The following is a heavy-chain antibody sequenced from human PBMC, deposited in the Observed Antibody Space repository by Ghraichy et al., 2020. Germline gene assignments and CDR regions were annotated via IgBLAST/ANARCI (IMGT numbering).Heavy chain of an antibody. CDR2: VSHSGSA. CDR1: GDSMNGYY. Sequence: SETLSLTCAVYGDSMNGYYWTWIRQAPGKGLEWLGDVSHSGSANYNPWLSGRIDMSIDASKNQFSLRLMYMSPADTAVYFCARARDFYENSGYGNGFDFWDEGALVTVTS. D-gene: IGHD3-22*01. V-gene: IGHV4-34*01. CDR3: ARARDFYENSGYGNGFDF. J-gene: IGHJ3*01.